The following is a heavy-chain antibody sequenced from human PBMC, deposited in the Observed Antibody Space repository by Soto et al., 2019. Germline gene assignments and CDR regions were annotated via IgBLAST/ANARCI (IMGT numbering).Heavy chain of an antibody. CDR3: PTSFRTIFGVVNYYYYMDV. J-gene: IGHJ6*03. D-gene: IGHD3-3*01. CDR2: IKSKTEGGTT. Sequence: EVQLVESGGGLVKPGGSLRLSCAASGFTVSNAWMSWVRQAPGKGLEWVGRIKSKTEGGTTDYAAPVKGRFTISRDDSKNTLYLQMNSLEIEDTAVYYCPTSFRTIFGVVNYYYYMDVWGKGTTVTVSS. V-gene: IGHV3-15*01. CDR1: GFTVSNAW.